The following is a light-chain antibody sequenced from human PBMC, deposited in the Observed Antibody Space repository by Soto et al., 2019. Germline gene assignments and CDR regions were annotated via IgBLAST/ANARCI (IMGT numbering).Light chain of an antibody. J-gene: IGKJ5*01. V-gene: IGKV1-9*01. CDR2: AAS. CDR1: QGISSY. Sequence: PLTHSRSPLYRSLGDRVTITCLASQGISSYLAWYQQKPGKAPKLLIYAASTLQSGVPSRFSGSGSGTDFTLTISSLEPEDFAVYYCQQRSSWPLITFGQGTRLEI. CDR3: QQRSSWPLIT.